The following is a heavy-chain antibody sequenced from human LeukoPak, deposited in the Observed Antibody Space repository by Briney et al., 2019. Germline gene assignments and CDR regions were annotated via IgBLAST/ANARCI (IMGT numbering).Heavy chain of an antibody. D-gene: IGHD2-8*01. CDR2: TYYRPKWYI. CDR1: GYSVSSNSVA. CDR3: ARGRVSAFDI. V-gene: IGHV6-1*01. Sequence: SQTLSLTCAISGYSVSSNSVAWNWIRQSPSRGPEWLGRTYYRPKWYIDYADSVKSRITISPDTSKNQFSLQLNSMTPEDTAIYYCARGRVSAFDIWGQGTMVTVSS. J-gene: IGHJ3*02.